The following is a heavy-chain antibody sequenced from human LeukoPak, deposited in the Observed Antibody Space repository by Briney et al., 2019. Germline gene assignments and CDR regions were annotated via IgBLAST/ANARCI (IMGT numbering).Heavy chain of an antibody. CDR3: ARGGDYYDSSGYDGGYYFDY. D-gene: IGHD3-22*01. CDR2: INHSGST. Sequence: SETLSLTCAVYGGSLSGYYWSWVRQPPGKGLEWIGEINHSGSTNYNPSLKSRVTISVDTSKNQFSLKLSSVTAADTAVYYCARGGDYYDSSGYDGGYYFDYWGQGTLVTVSS. CDR1: GGSLSGYY. J-gene: IGHJ4*02. V-gene: IGHV4-34*01.